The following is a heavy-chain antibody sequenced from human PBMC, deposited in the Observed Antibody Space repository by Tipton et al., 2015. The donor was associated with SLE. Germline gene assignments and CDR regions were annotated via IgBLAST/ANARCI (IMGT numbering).Heavy chain of an antibody. J-gene: IGHJ3*02. Sequence: SLRLSCAASGFTVSSNYMSWVRQAPGKGLEWVSVIYSGGSTYYADSVKGRFTISRDNSKNTLYLQMNSLRAEDTAVYYCVKGIYGGNSRPDAFDIWGQGTMVTVSS. D-gene: IGHD4-23*01. V-gene: IGHV3-53*01. CDR2: IYSGGST. CDR3: VKGIYGGNSRPDAFDI. CDR1: GFTVSSNY.